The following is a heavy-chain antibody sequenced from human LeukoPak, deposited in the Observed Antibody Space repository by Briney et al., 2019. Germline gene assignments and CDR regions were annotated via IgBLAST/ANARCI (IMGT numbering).Heavy chain of an antibody. V-gene: IGHV1-2*02. D-gene: IGHD4/OR15-4a*01. Sequence: ASVKVPCKASGYTFTGPYIHWMRQAPGQGLEWMGWINPNSGATKYAQKFQGRVTVTRDTSTSTAYMELSGLRADDTAAYYCARVEYCAKCLCKTYYLRGQGTLVTVSS. J-gene: IGHJ4*02. CDR1: GYTFTGPY. CDR2: INPNSGAT. CDR3: ARVEYCAKCLCKTYYL.